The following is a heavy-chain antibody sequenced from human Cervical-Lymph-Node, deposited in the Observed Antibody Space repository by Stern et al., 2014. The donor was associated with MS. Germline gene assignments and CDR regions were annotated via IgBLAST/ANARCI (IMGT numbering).Heavy chain of an antibody. D-gene: IGHD2-2*02. J-gene: IGHJ4*02. CDR1: GFTFSGYS. CDR3: VRGNTNYGYTFDF. CDR2: ISSSSSYI. Sequence: EVQLVESGGGLVNPWGSLRLSCAASGFTFSGYSLPWVRQAPGKGLEWVSSISSSSSYIYYADSVKGRFTIFRDNARNSLYLQMNSLKAEDSAVYYCVRGNTNYGYTFDFWGQGTLVTVPS. V-gene: IGHV3-21*01.